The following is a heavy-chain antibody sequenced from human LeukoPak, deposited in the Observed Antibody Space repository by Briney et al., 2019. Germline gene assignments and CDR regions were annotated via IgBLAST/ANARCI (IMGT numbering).Heavy chain of an antibody. V-gene: IGHV3-23*01. CDR1: GFTFSSYG. J-gene: IGHJ4*02. CDR2: ISGRRDST. D-gene: IGHD3-22*01. Sequence: GGSLRLSCAASGFTFSSYGMSWVRQAPGKGLEWVSTISGRRDSTSYADSVKGRFTISRDNSKNTLYLQMNSLRAEDTAVYYCAKDPTDFDSSGQTYFDYWGQGSLVTVSS. CDR3: AKDPTDFDSSGQTYFDY.